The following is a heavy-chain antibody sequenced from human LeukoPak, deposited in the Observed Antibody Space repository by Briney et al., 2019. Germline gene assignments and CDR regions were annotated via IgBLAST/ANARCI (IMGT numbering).Heavy chain of an antibody. CDR3: AKTPSLASTYYDFWSGYNYYYMDV. CDR2: ISGSGGST. V-gene: IGHV3-23*01. Sequence: PGGSLRLSCAASGFIFTRYSMNWVRQAPGKGLEWVSAISGSGGSTYYADSVKGRFTISRDNSKNTLYLQMNSLRAEDTAVYYCAKTPSLASTYYDFWSGYNYYYMDVWGKGTTVTVSS. D-gene: IGHD3-3*01. J-gene: IGHJ6*03. CDR1: GFIFTRYS.